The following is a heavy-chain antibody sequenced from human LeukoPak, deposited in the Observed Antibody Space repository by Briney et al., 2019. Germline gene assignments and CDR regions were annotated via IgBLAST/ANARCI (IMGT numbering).Heavy chain of an antibody. Sequence: ASVKVSCKASGYTFTSYGISWVRQAPGQGLEWMGWISAYNGNTNYAQKLQGRVTMTTDTSTSTAYMGLRSLRSDDTAVYYFARDATHLPGGYDQNRYWRQGTLVTVSS. CDR1: GYTFTSYG. D-gene: IGHD5-12*01. CDR3: ARDATHLPGGYDQNRY. V-gene: IGHV1-18*01. CDR2: ISAYNGNT. J-gene: IGHJ1*01.